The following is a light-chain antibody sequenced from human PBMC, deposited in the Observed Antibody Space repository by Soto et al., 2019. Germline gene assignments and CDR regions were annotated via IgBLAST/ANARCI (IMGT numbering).Light chain of an antibody. Sequence: EIVLTQSPATLSLSPGERATLSCRASQSVSSYLAWYQQKPGQAPRLLIYDAFNRATGIPARFSGSGSGTDFTLTISSLEPEDFAVYHCQQRSNWPPWTFGQGTKVDIK. J-gene: IGKJ1*01. CDR1: QSVSSY. CDR3: QQRSNWPPWT. V-gene: IGKV3-11*01. CDR2: DAF.